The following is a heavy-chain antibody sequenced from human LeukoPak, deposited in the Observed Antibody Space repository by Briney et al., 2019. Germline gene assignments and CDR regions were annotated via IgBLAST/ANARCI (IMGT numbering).Heavy chain of an antibody. D-gene: IGHD5-18*01. CDR2: ISSSTRYI. CDR3: AKERGYSYGPLDYYYYMHF. J-gene: IGHJ6*03. CDR1: GFTFSSYS. Sequence: PGGSLRLSCAASGFTFSSYSMNWVGRAPGKGMEWVASISSSTRYIYYADSVKRPFTISRDNAKNSLYLQMNILRAEDTAVYYCAKERGYSYGPLDYYYYMHFWCKGTTVTVSS. V-gene: IGHV3-21*01.